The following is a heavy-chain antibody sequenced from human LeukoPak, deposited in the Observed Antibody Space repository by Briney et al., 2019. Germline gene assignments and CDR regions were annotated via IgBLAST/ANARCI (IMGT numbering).Heavy chain of an antibody. J-gene: IGHJ4*02. Sequence: GGSLRLSCAASGFTFSSYSMHWARHSPVAGLEWVAFISYEGSKESYADSVKGRFTISRDNSKNTLYLHMNSLRQDDSAVYYCARGAYSSGWVWGQGTPVTVSA. CDR1: GFTFSSYS. V-gene: IGHV3-30*01. CDR2: ISYEGSKE. D-gene: IGHD6-19*01. CDR3: ARGAYSSGWV.